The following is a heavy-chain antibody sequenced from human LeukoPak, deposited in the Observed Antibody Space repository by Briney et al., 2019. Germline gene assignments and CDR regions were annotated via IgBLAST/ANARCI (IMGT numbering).Heavy chain of an antibody. CDR1: GFTFTTYA. D-gene: IGHD5-12*01. CDR2: ISDSGDPT. V-gene: IGHV3-23*01. CDR3: AKSHSVGYRGYFDY. Sequence: GGSLRLSCAASGFTFTTYAMTWVRQAPGQGLEWISTISDSGDPTYYADSVKGRFTISRGNSKNTLYVQMNSLRAEDTAVYYCAKSHSVGYRGYFDYWGQGTLVTVSS. J-gene: IGHJ4*02.